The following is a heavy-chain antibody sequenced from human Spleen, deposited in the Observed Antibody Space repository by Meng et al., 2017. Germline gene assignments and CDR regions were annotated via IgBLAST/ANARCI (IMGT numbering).Heavy chain of an antibody. Sequence: SETLSLTCTVSGGSINSYYWSWIRQPPGKGLEWIGYIYYSGSTNYNPSLKSRVTISLDTSKNQFSLKLRSVTAADTAVYYCARTIDYYDTSGFYHDSWGQGTLVTVSS. CDR3: ARTIDYYDTSGFYHDS. V-gene: IGHV4-59*01. J-gene: IGHJ4*02. CDR1: GGSINSYY. D-gene: IGHD3-22*01. CDR2: IYYSGST.